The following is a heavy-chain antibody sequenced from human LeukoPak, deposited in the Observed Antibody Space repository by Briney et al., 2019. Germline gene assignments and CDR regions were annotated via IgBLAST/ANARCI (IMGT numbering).Heavy chain of an antibody. V-gene: IGHV1-18*01. CDR1: GYTFTSYG. Sequence: ASVKVSCKASGYTFTSYGISWVRQAPGQGLEWMGWISAYNGNTNYAQKFQERVTITRDMSTSTAYMELSSLRSEDTAVYYCAAAEWLVPTLWGQGTLVTVSS. CDR3: AAAEWLVPTL. J-gene: IGHJ4*02. D-gene: IGHD3-3*01. CDR2: ISAYNGNT.